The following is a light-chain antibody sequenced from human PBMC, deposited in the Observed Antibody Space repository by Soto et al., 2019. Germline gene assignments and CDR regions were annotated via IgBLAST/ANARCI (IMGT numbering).Light chain of an antibody. V-gene: IGLV1-40*01. CDR1: SSNSGAGYD. CDR2: GNS. J-gene: IGLJ2*01. CDR3: QSYDSSLSVV. Sequence: QSALTQPPSVSGAPGQRVTSSCTGSSSNSGAGYDVHWYQQLPGTAPKILIYGNSNRPSGVPDRFSGSKSGTSASLAITGLQAEDEADYYCQSYDSSLSVVFGGGTKLTVL.